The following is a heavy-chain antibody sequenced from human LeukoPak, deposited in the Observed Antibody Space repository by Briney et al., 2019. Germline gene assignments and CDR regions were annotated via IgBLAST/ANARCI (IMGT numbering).Heavy chain of an antibody. V-gene: IGHV4-59*01. CDR3: ARDVNYYDNSGYGYFDF. J-gene: IGHJ4*02. Sequence: SETLSLTCTVSGGSISSYYWSWIRQPPGKGLEWIGYIYYSGSTNYNPSLKSRVTISLDTSKNQFSLKVSSVTAADTAVYYCARDVNYYDNSGYGYFDFWGQGTLVTVSS. CDR1: GGSISSYY. D-gene: IGHD3-22*01. CDR2: IYYSGST.